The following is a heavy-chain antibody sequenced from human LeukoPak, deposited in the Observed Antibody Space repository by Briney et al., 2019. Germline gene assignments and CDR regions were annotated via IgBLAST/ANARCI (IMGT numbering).Heavy chain of an antibody. J-gene: IGHJ4*02. CDR1: GFTFSDYY. V-gene: IGHV3-11*04. CDR2: ISSSGTTI. D-gene: IGHD2/OR15-2a*01. CDR3: AKDSAKKYDDY. Sequence: PGGSLRLSCAASGFTFSDYYMSWIRQAPGKGLEWVSYISSSGTTIYYADSVKGRFTISRDNAKNSLYLQMNSLRAEDTAVYYCAKDSAKKYDDYWGQGTLVTVSS.